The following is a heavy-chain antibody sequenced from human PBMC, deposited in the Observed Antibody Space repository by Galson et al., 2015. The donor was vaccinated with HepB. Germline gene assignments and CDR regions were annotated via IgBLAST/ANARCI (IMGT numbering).Heavy chain of an antibody. CDR2: FDPEDGET. CDR3: AIGRDYDILTGYSY. V-gene: IGHV1-24*01. Sequence: SVKVSCKVSGYTLTELSMHWVRQAPGKGLEWMGGFDPEDGETIYAQKFQGRVTMTEDTSTDTAYMELSSLRSEDTAVYYCAIGRDYDILTGYSYWGQGTLVTVSS. D-gene: IGHD3-9*01. J-gene: IGHJ4*02. CDR1: GYTLTELS.